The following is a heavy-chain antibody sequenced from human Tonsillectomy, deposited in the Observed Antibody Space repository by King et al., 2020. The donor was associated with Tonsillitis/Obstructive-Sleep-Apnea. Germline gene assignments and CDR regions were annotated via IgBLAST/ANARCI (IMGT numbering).Heavy chain of an antibody. Sequence: EVQLVESGGGLVQPGGSLRLSWAASGFTFSSYTIAWVRQAPGTGLEWVSGIRGSSRTYYADSVKGRLTISRDNSKNTLFLQMNSLTAEDTAVYYCAKTDGGDYFYMDVWGKGTTVTVSS. D-gene: IGHD3-16*01. CDR3: AKTDGGDYFYMDV. CDR2: IRGSSRT. J-gene: IGHJ6*03. CDR1: GFTFSSYT. V-gene: IGHV3-23*04.